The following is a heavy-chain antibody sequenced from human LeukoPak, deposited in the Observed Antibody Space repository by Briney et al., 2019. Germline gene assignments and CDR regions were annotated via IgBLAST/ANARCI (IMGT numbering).Heavy chain of an antibody. CDR1: GFTFSSYA. CDR3: AKDRRLLSPITIFGVVMPGPFDY. CDR2: ISGSGGST. J-gene: IGHJ4*02. Sequence: GGSLRLSCAASGFTFSSYAMSWVRQAPGKGLEWVSAISGSGGSTYYADSVNGRFTISRDNSKNTLYLQMNSLRAGDTAVYYCAKDRRLLSPITIFGVVMPGPFDYWGQGTLVTVSS. D-gene: IGHD3-3*01. V-gene: IGHV3-23*01.